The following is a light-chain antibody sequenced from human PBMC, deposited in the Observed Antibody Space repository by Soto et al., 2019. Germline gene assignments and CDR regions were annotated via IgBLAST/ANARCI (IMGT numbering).Light chain of an antibody. CDR3: CSYAGSYTYV. V-gene: IGLV2-23*01. CDR1: SSDVGSYNL. Sequence: QSALTQAASVSGSPGQSITISCTGTSSDVGSYNLVSWYQQHPGKAPKLMIYEGSKRPSGVPDRFSGSKSGNTASLTISGLQAEDEADYYCCSYAGSYTYVFGTGTKVTVL. CDR2: EGS. J-gene: IGLJ1*01.